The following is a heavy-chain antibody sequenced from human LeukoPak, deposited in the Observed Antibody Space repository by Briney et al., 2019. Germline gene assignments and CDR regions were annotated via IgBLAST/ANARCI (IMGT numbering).Heavy chain of an antibody. CDR1: GFTFSDHY. CDR3: TRGGIVGATSI. CDR2: TRNKANSYTT. Sequence: GGSLRLSCAASGFTFSDHYMDWVRQAPGKGLEWVGRTRNKANSYTTEYAASVKGRFTISRDDSKNTAYLQMNSLKTEDTAVYYCTRGGIVGATSIWGQGTLVTVSS. D-gene: IGHD1-26*01. V-gene: IGHV3-72*01. J-gene: IGHJ4*02.